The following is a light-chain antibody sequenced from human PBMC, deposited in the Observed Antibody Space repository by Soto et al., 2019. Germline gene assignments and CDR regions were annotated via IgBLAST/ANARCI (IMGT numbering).Light chain of an antibody. CDR3: LQNHNYPRT. Sequence: AIQMTQSPSSLSASVGDRVTITCRASQDISDDVGWYQQTPGKAPKLLISGASMLQSGVPSRFSGSGSGAAFTLTITSLRPEDSATYYCLQNHNYPRTFGQGTKV. V-gene: IGKV1-6*01. J-gene: IGKJ1*01. CDR2: GAS. CDR1: QDISDD.